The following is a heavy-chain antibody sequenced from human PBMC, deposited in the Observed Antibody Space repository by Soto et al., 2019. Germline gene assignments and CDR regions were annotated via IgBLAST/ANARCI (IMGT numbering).Heavy chain of an antibody. Sequence: GGSLRLSCAASGFTFSSHAMHWVRPAPGKGLEWVALISFNGNDKHYPDSVKGRFTISRDNSGNTLYLQMNSLRVDDTAMYCWLAEVGGRNFGDWGQGALVTVSS. D-gene: IGHD1-26*01. J-gene: IGHJ4*02. CDR2: ISFNGNDK. CDR1: GFTFSSHA. V-gene: IGHV3-30*03. CDR3: LAEVGGRNFGD.